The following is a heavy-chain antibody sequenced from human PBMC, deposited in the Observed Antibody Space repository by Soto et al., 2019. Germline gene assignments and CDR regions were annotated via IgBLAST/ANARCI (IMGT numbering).Heavy chain of an antibody. CDR2: ISYDGSNK. J-gene: IGHJ6*04. CDR1: GFTFSSYG. Sequence: QVQLVESGGGVVQPGRSRRLSCAASGFTFSSYGMHWVRQAPGKGLEWVAVISYDGSNKYYADSVKGRFTISRDNSKNTLYLQMNSLRAEDTAVYYCAKDQLRGVRGVITYYYGMDAWSKGTTVTVSS. V-gene: IGHV3-30*18. D-gene: IGHD3-10*01. CDR3: AKDQLRGVRGVITYYYGMDA.